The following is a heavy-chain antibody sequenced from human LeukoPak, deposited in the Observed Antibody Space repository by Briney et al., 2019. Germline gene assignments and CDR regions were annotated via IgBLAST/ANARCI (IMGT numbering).Heavy chain of an antibody. CDR3: AKGERFLEWLLDFDY. D-gene: IGHD3-3*01. CDR2: IRYDGSNK. J-gene: IGHJ4*02. CDR1: GFTFSSYG. V-gene: IGHV3-30*02. Sequence: GGSLRLSCAASGFTFSSYGMHWVRQPPGKGLGWVAFIRYDGSNKYYADSVKGRFTISRDNSKNTLYLQMNSLRAEDTAVYYCAKGERFLEWLLDFDYWGQGTLVTVSS.